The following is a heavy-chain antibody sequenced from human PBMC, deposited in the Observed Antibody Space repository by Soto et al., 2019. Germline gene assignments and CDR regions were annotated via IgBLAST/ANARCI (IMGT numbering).Heavy chain of an antibody. V-gene: IGHV1-3*01. CDR2: INAGNGNT. D-gene: IGHD3-22*01. CDR3: ARKYYYDSSGFPLAFDI. CDR1: GYTFTSYA. Sequence: ASVKVSCKASGYTFTSYAMHWVRQAPGQRLEWMGWINAGNGNTKYSQKFQGRVTITRDTSASTAYMELSSLRSEDTAVYYCARKYYYDSSGFPLAFDIWGQGTMVTVSS. J-gene: IGHJ3*02.